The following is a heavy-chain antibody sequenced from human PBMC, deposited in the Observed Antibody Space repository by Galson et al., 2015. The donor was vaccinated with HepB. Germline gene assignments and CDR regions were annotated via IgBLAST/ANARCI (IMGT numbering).Heavy chain of an antibody. J-gene: IGHJ4*02. D-gene: IGHD5-12*01. Sequence: SCKASGYTFTSYAMHWVRQAPGQRLEWMGWINAGNGNTKYSQKFQGRVTITRDTSASTAYMELSSLRSEDTAVYYCARIFAEGVATLSGDYWGQGTLVTVSS. CDR1: GYTFTSYA. CDR2: INAGNGNT. CDR3: ARIFAEGVATLSGDY. V-gene: IGHV1-3*01.